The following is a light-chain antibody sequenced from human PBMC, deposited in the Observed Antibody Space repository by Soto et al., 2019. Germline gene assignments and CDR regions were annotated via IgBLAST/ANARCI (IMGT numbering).Light chain of an antibody. CDR2: ENN. V-gene: IGLV6-57*04. J-gene: IGLJ7*01. Sequence: NFMLTQPHSVSESPGQTVTISCTRSSGSIATNHVQWYQQRPGSAPTTVIYENNHRPSGVPDRFSGSIDSSSNSASLTISGLKTEDEADYYCQSSDSSIIVFGGGTQLTVL. CDR3: QSSDSSIIV. CDR1: SGSIATNH.